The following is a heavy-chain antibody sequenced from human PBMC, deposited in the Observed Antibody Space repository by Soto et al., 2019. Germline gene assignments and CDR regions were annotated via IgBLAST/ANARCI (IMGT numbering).Heavy chain of an antibody. J-gene: IGHJ5*02. CDR3: ARDGPIGGITIPGAFDP. CDR1: GGTFSSYA. D-gene: IGHD3-3*01. V-gene: IGHV1-69*12. CDR2: IIPIFGTA. Sequence: QVQLVQSGAEVKKPGSSVKVSCKASGGTFSSYAISWVRQAPGQGLEWMGGIIPIFGTANYAQKSQGRVTITADESTSTAYMELSSLRSEDTAVYYCARDGPIGGITIPGAFDPWGQGTLVTVSS.